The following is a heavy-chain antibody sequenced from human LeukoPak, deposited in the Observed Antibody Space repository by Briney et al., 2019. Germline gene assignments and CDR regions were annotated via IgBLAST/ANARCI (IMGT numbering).Heavy chain of an antibody. V-gene: IGHV4-59*12. Sequence: SETLSLTCTVSGESISGFYWTWIRQPPGKGLEWIGYIYYSGSTNYNPSLKSRVTISVDTSKNQFSLKLSSVTAADTAVYYCARDNWNYVFDDYWGQGTLVTVSS. CDR2: IYYSGST. J-gene: IGHJ4*02. D-gene: IGHD1-7*01. CDR3: ARDNWNYVFDDY. CDR1: GESISGFY.